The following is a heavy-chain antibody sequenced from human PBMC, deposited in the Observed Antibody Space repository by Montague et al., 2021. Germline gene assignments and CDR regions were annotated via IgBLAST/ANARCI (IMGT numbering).Heavy chain of an antibody. Sequence: SETLSLTCAVSGGSISSNNWWTWVRQPPGKGLEWIGEIFHNGSTTYSPSLKSRVTISMDKSKNQFSLKLTSVTAADTAVYYCARVAAWGYYDTSGPNWFDPWGQRTLVTVSS. V-gene: IGHV4-4*02. J-gene: IGHJ5*02. CDR2: IFHNGST. D-gene: IGHD3-22*01. CDR3: ARVAAWGYYDTSGPNWFDP. CDR1: GGSISSNNW.